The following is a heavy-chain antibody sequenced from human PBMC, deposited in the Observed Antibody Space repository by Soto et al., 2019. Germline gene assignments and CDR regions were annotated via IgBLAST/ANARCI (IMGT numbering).Heavy chain of an antibody. V-gene: IGHV1-18*01. CDR2: ISSYNGNT. CDR3: ARDRGSYALDY. D-gene: IGHD1-26*01. CDR1: GYTFTSYG. J-gene: IGHJ4*02. Sequence: QVQLVQSGAEVKKPGASVKVSCKASGYTFTSYGIGWVRQAPGQGLEWMGWISSYNGNTNYAQKLQGRVTMTTDTSTSTAYRELRSLRSDDTAVYYCARDRGSYALDYWGQGTLVTVSS.